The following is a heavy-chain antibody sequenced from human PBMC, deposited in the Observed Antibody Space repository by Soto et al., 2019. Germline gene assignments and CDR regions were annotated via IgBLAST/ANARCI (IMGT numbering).Heavy chain of an antibody. V-gene: IGHV4-4*02. D-gene: IGHD2-21*02. CDR1: GGSITSSSW. Sequence: SETLSLTCAVSGGSITSSSWWSWVRQPPGKGLEWIGEINHSGSTNYNPSLKSRVTISVDTSKNQFSLKLNSVTAADTAVYYCARDLWGYCGADCYPLDVWGQGTTVTVSS. J-gene: IGHJ6*02. CDR2: INHSGST. CDR3: ARDLWGYCGADCYPLDV.